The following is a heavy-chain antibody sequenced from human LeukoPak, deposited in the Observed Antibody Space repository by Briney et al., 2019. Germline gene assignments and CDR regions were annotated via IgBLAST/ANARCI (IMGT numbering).Heavy chain of an antibody. D-gene: IGHD6-6*01. CDR2: INPNSGGT. CDR1: GYTFTGYY. Sequence: ASVKVSFKASGYTFTGYYMHWVRQAPGQGLEWMGWINPNSGGTNYAQKFQGRVTMTRDTSISTAYMELSRLRSDDTAVYYCARGSIAARPRVGWFDPWGQGTLVTVSS. V-gene: IGHV1-2*02. J-gene: IGHJ5*02. CDR3: ARGSIAARPRVGWFDP.